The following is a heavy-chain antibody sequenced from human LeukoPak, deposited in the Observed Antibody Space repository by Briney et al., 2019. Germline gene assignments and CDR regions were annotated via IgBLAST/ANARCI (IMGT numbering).Heavy chain of an antibody. D-gene: IGHD1-26*01. J-gene: IGHJ6*03. Sequence: SETLSLTCAVYGGSFSGYYWSWIRQPPGKGLEWIGEINHSGSTNYNPSLKSRVTISVDTSKNQFSLKLSSVTAADTAVYYCARDKGGGIPTRFMDVWDKGTTVTISS. CDR3: ARDKGGGIPTRFMDV. CDR1: GGSFSGYY. CDR2: INHSGST. V-gene: IGHV4-34*01.